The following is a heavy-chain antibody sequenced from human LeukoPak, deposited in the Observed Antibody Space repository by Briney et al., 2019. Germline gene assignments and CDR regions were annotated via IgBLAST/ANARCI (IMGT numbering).Heavy chain of an antibody. D-gene: IGHD2-2*01. CDR3: ASLRYCSSTSCQDP. CDR2: ISSSGSTI. Sequence: PGGSLRLSCAASGFTFSDYYMSWIRQAPGKGLEWVSYISSSGSTIYYADSVKGRFTISRDNAKNSLYLQMNSLRAEDTAVYYCASLRYCSSTSCQDPWGQGTLVTVSS. CDR1: GFTFSDYY. V-gene: IGHV3-11*01. J-gene: IGHJ5*02.